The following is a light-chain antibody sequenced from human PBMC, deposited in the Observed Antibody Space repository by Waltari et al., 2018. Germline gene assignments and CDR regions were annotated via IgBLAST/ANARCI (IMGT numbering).Light chain of an antibody. CDR2: GKN. Sequence: SSELTQDPAVSVALGQTVSITCQGDSLRRSYASWYQQKPRQAPLLVIYGKNSRPPGIPDRFSGSSSGNTASLTITGAQAEDEADYYCNSRDSNNNRVFFGGGTKLTVL. CDR1: SLRRSY. CDR3: NSRDSNNNRVF. J-gene: IGLJ2*01. V-gene: IGLV3-19*01.